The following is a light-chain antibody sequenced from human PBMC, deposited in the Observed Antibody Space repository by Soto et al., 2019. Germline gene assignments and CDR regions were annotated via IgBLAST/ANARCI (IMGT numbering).Light chain of an antibody. V-gene: IGKV3-11*01. CDR3: QQSTHSPLC. J-gene: IGKJ4*01. CDR2: DAS. Sequence: EIVLTQSPATLSLSPGQRATLSCRASQSASSYLAWYQQKPGQAPRLLIYDASNRASGIPARFSGSGSGTDYALTISRLEAEDLAVYDCQQSTHSPLCFGGGNKVE. CDR1: QSASSY.